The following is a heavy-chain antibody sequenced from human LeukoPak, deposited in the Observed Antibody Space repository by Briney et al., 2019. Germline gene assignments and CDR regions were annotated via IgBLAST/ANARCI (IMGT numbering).Heavy chain of an antibody. Sequence: SVKVSCKASGGTFSSYAISWVRQAPGQGRGWMGGIIPIFGTANYAQKLQGRVTITTDESTSTAYMELSSLRSEDTAVYYCARATRRESYLGLDYWGQGTLVTVSS. D-gene: IGHD1-26*01. CDR2: IIPIFGTA. CDR3: ARATRRESYLGLDY. CDR1: GGTFSSYA. V-gene: IGHV1-69*05. J-gene: IGHJ4*02.